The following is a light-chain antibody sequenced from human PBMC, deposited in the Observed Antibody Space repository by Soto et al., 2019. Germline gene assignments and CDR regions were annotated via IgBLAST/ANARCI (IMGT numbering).Light chain of an antibody. CDR2: GAS. J-gene: IGKJ1*01. CDR1: QSVSSN. V-gene: IGKV3-15*01. CDR3: QQYNNWWT. Sequence: MSQSPFTLSVSTGERATLSCRASQSVSSNLAWYQQKPGQAPRLLIYGASTRATGIPARFSGSGSGTEFTLTISSLQSEDFAVYYCQQYNNWWTFAQGTKVAIK.